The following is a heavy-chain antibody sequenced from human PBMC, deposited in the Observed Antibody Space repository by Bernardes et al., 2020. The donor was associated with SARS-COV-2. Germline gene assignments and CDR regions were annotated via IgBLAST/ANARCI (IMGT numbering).Heavy chain of an antibody. J-gene: IGHJ4*02. CDR2: ISGGGGST. V-gene: IGHV3-23*01. D-gene: IGHD3-10*01. CDR3: AKGGFEEVLSQFDY. CDR1: GFTFNNYA. Sequence: GGSLRLSCTAAGFTFNNYAMSWVRRAPGKGLEWVSAISGGGGSTYYADSVKGRFTISRDNSKNTLYLQMNSLRAEDTAVYYCAKGGFEEVLSQFDYWGQGTLVTVSS.